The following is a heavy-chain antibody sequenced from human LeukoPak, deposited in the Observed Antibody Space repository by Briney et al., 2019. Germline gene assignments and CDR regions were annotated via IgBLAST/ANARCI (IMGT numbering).Heavy chain of an antibody. J-gene: IGHJ5*02. Sequence: PSETLSLTCAVYGGSFWGYYWIWIRQSPGKGLEWMGEINHSGSTNYNPSLKSRVIISLDTSKNQFSLKLSSLTAADTAVFYCARHSAYSSSSGLNLWGQGTRVTVAS. CDR3: ARHSAYSSSSGLNL. D-gene: IGHD6-6*01. CDR2: INHSGST. CDR1: GGSFWGYY. V-gene: IGHV4-34*01.